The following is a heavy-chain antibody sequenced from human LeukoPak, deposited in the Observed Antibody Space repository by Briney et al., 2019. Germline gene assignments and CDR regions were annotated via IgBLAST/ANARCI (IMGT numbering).Heavy chain of an antibody. CDR2: ISPTSSYI. J-gene: IGHJ3*01. CDR1: GFTFGRYT. D-gene: IGHD3-10*01. CDR3: ARDLLYGAARGSFDL. V-gene: IGHV3-21*01. Sequence: PGGSLRLSCEASGFTFGRYTMNWVRQAPGKGLEWVSSISPTSSYIYYGDSVRGRFTISRDTAKNALYLEMNSLRAEDTAVFYCARDLLYGAARGSFDLWGQGTMVTVSS.